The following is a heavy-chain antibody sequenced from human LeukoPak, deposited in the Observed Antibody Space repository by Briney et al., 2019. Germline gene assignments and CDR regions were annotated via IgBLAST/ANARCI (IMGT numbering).Heavy chain of an antibody. CDR2: ISGSGGST. Sequence: GGSLRLSCAASGLTFSSYAMSWVRQAPGKGLEWVSAISGSGGSTYYADSVKGRFTISRDNSKNTLYLQMNSLRAEDTAVYYCAKDGAAAGYYYYGMDVWGKGTTVTVSS. CDR3: AKDGAAAGYYYYGMDV. V-gene: IGHV3-23*01. J-gene: IGHJ6*04. CDR1: GLTFSSYA. D-gene: IGHD6-13*01.